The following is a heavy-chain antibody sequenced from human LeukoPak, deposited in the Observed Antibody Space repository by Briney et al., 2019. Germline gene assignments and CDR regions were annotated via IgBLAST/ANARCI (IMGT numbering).Heavy chain of an antibody. D-gene: IGHD3-10*02. J-gene: IGHJ6*04. CDR1: GFTFSSYA. V-gene: IGHV3-30*04. CDR2: ISYDGSNK. CDR3: AELGITMIGGV. Sequence: QPGRSLRLSCAASGFTFSSYAMRWVRQAPGKGLEWVAVISYDGSNKYYADSVKGRFTISRDNSKNTLYLQMNSLRAEDTAVYYCAELGITMIGGVWGKGTTVTISS.